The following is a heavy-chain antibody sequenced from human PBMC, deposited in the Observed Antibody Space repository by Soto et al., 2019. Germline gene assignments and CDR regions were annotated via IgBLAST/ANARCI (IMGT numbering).Heavy chain of an antibody. V-gene: IGHV3-30-3*01. CDR3: ARDYLGAAAAGTPDY. CDR2: ISYDGSNK. J-gene: IGHJ4*02. CDR1: GFTFSSYA. D-gene: IGHD6-13*01. Sequence: PGXSLRLSCAASGFTFSSYAMHWFRQAPVKGLEWVAVISYDGSNKYYADSVKGRFTISRDNSKNTLYLQMNSLRAEDTAVYYCARDYLGAAAAGTPDYWGQGTLVTVSS.